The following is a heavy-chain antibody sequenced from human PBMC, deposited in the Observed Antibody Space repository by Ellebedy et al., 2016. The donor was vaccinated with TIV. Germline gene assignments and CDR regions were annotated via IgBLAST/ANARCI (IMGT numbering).Heavy chain of an antibody. D-gene: IGHD5-12*01. V-gene: IGHV4-59*01. CDR1: GGSISSYY. CDR2: IYYSGST. Sequence: MPGGSLRLSCTVSGGSISSYYWSWIRQPPGKGLEWIGYIYYSGSTNYNPSLKSRVTISVDTSKNQFSLKLSSVTAADTAVYYCARGWWLRFGDGFDYWGQGTLVTVSS. J-gene: IGHJ4*02. CDR3: ARGWWLRFGDGFDY.